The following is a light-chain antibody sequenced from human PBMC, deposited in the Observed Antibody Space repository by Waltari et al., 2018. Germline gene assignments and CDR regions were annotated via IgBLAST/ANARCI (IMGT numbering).Light chain of an antibody. CDR2: DVS. CDR3: CSYAGSSTWV. CDR1: SSDVGGYNY. V-gene: IGLV2-23*02. Sequence: QSALTQPASVSGSPGQSLTISCTGPSSDVGGYNYVSWYQQHPGKAPKLMIYDVSKRPSGVSNRFSGSKSGNTASLTISGLQAEDEADYYCCSYAGSSTWVFGGGTKLTVL. J-gene: IGLJ2*01.